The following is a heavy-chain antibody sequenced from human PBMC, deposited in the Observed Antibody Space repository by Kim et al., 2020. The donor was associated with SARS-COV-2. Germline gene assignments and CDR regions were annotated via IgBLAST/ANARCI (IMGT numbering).Heavy chain of an antibody. D-gene: IGHD6-6*01. J-gene: IGHJ3*02. CDR3: AKPQSSSAAFDI. V-gene: IGHV3-43*01. Sequence: YYEDTVKGRFTIPRDNSKNSLYLQMNSLRTEDTALYYCAKPQSSSAAFDIWGQGTMVTVSS.